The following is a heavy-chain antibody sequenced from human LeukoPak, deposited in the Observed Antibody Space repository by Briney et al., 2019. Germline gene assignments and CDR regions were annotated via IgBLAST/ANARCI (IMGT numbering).Heavy chain of an antibody. Sequence: SETLSLTCTVSGGSISSRSCCWGWIRRPPGKGLEWIGTIYYSGSTYYNPSLKSRVTISVDTSKNQFSLRLSSVTAADTAVYYCARQVYSGTHYFDYWGQGTLVTVSS. D-gene: IGHD1-26*01. J-gene: IGHJ4*01. CDR1: GGSISSRSCC. V-gene: IGHV4-39*01. CDR3: ARQVYSGTHYFDY. CDR2: IYYSGST.